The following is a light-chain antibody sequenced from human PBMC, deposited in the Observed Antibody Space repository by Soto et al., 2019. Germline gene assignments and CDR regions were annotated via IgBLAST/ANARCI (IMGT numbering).Light chain of an antibody. V-gene: IGLV2-14*01. Sequence: QSALTQPASVSGSPGQSITISCTGTSSDVGGYKYVSWYQQHPGKAPKLMSYEVSNRPSGVSNRFSGSKSGNTASLTISGLQAEDEADYYCRSYTSSRTWVFGGGTKLTVL. CDR2: EVS. CDR1: SSDVGGYKY. J-gene: IGLJ3*02. CDR3: RSYTSSRTWV.